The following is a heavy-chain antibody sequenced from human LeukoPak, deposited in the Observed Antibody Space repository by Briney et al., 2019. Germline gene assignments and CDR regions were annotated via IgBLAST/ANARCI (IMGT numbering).Heavy chain of an antibody. CDR2: IIPIFGTA. CDR1: GGTFSSYA. CDR3: ARGDCSGGSCYNY. Sequence: SVKVSCKASGGTFSSYAISWVRQAPGQGLEWMGGIIPIFGTANYAQKFQGRVTMTTDTSTSTAYMELRSLRSDDTAVYYCARGDCSGGSCYNYWGQGTLVTVSS. D-gene: IGHD2-15*01. J-gene: IGHJ4*02. V-gene: IGHV1-69*05.